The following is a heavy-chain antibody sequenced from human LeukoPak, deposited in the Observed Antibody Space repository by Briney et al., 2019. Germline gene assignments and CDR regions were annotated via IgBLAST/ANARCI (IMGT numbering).Heavy chain of an antibody. D-gene: IGHD3-10*01. CDR1: GGSISSFY. CDR3: ARRPTMVRGVSYGMDV. J-gene: IGHJ6*02. Sequence: SETLSLTCTVSGGSISSFYWNWIRQPPGKGLEWIGYIYYNGNTNYNPSLKSRVTISVDTSKNQFSLKLSSVTAADTAVYYCARRPTMVRGVSYGMDVWGQGTTVTVSS. CDR2: IYYNGNT. V-gene: IGHV4-59*08.